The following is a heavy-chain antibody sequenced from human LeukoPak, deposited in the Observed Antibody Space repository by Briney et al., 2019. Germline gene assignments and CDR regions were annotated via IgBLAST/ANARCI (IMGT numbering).Heavy chain of an antibody. CDR3: ATHTPDDYSNYYFRLLDYMDV. J-gene: IGHJ6*03. Sequence: ASVKVSCKVSGYTLTELSMHWVRQAPGKGLEWMGGFDPEDGETIYPQKFQGRVTMTEDTSTDTAYMELSSLRSEDTAVYYCATHTPDDYSNYYFRLLDYMDVWGKGTTVTVSS. D-gene: IGHD4-11*01. CDR2: FDPEDGET. V-gene: IGHV1-24*01. CDR1: GYTLTELS.